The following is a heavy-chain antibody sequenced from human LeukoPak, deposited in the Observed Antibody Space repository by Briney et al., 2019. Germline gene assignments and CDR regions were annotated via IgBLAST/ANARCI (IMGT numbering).Heavy chain of an antibody. V-gene: IGHV4-59*01. CDR1: GGSISSCY. CDR3: ARLGVRGKFFPYYYYGMDV. Sequence: SETLSLTCTVSGGSISSCYWSWIRQPPGKGLEWIGYIYYSGSTNYNPSLKSRVTISVDTSKNQFSLKLSSVTAADTAVYYCARLGVRGKFFPYYYYGMDVWGQGTTVTVSS. D-gene: IGHD3-10*01. J-gene: IGHJ6*02. CDR2: IYYSGST.